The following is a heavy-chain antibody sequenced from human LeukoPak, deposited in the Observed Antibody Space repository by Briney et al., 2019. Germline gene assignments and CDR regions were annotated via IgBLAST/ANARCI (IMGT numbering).Heavy chain of an antibody. CDR2: IDHSGST. V-gene: IGHV4-30-2*01. J-gene: IGHJ5*02. CDR1: GGSISSGGYS. CDR3: ARSYCGGACYTQNRFDP. D-gene: IGHD2-21*02. Sequence: SETLSLTCAVSGGSISSGGYSWSWIRQPPGKGLELVVYIDHSGSTYYNPFLKSRVTISVDSSKNQFSLRLSSVTAADTAVYYCARSYCGGACYTQNRFDPWGQGTLVSVSS.